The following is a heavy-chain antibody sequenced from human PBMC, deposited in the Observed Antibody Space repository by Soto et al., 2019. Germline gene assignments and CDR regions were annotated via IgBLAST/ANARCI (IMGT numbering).Heavy chain of an antibody. Sequence: SETLSLTCTVSGGSFKSGSYSWSWIRQPPGKGLEWIGYVYHTGRTSYNPSLKSRVSISMDTSSNQFSLNLASVSAADTAVYYCARAPKVSGSSQTRPDFWGQGTLVTVSS. CDR1: GGSFKSGSYS. CDR3: ARAPKVSGSSQTRPDF. CDR2: VYHTGRT. V-gene: IGHV4-61*01. J-gene: IGHJ4*02. D-gene: IGHD6-6*01.